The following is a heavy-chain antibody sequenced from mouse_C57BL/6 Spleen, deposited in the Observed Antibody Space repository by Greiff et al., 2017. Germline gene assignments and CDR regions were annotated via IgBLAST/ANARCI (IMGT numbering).Heavy chain of an antibody. CDR2: IYPGDGDT. D-gene: IGHD1-1*01. J-gene: IGHJ1*03. V-gene: IGHV1-82*01. CDR1: GYAFSSSW. CDR3: ARDHYYGSSSVGYFDV. Sequence: QVQLQQSGPELVKPGASVKISCKASGYAFSSSWMNWVKQRPGKGLEWIGRIYPGDGDTNYNGKFKGKATLTADKSSSTAYMQLSSLTSEDSAVYFCARDHYYGSSSVGYFDVWGTGTTVTVSS.